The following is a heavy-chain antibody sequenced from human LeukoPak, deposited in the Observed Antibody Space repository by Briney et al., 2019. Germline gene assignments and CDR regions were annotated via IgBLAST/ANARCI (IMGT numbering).Heavy chain of an antibody. CDR1: GYTFTSYD. J-gene: IGHJ6*02. V-gene: IGHV1-8*01. Sequence: VSVKVSCKASGYTFTSYDINWVRQATGQGLEWMGWMNPNSGNTGYAQKFQGRVTMTRNTSISTAYMELSSLRSEDTAVYYCARGLEWWYYYGMDVWGQGTTVTVSS. D-gene: IGHD2-15*01. CDR2: MNPNSGNT. CDR3: ARGLEWWYYYGMDV.